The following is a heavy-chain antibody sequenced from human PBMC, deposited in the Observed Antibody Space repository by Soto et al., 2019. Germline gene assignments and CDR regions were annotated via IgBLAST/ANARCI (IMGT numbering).Heavy chain of an antibody. CDR1: GGSVNNNDYY. CDR2: MHYSGST. V-gene: IGHV4-30-4*01. D-gene: IGHD1-26*01. Sequence: QVQLQESGPGLVKASQTLSLTCTVSGGSVNNNDYYRSWIRQPPGKGLEWIGNMHYSGSTGYNPSLRSRVSMSVDTSKNHFSLKMNSVTPADTAVYYCARDSGSGSLWGQGTLVTVSS. CDR3: ARDSGSGSL. J-gene: IGHJ1*01.